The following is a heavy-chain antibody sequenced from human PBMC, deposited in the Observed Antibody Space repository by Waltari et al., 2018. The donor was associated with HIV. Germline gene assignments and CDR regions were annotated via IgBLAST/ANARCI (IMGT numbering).Heavy chain of an antibody. V-gene: IGHV3-74*01. CDR1: GFSVTNYW. J-gene: IGHJ4*02. Sequence: EVQLVQSGGGLIKPGGSLRLSCAASGFSVTNYWMHWVRQSPGKGLVWVSRINIDGRTIDYADSVKGRFTISRDSAKNTLSLQMNSIREEDTAVYYCSRDTFGEYDFWGQGALVTVSS. CDR2: INIDGRTI. CDR3: SRDTFGEYDF. D-gene: IGHD3-3*01.